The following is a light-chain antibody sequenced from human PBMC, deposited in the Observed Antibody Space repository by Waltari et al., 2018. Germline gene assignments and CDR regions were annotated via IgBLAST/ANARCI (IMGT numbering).Light chain of an antibody. CDR2: AAS. J-gene: IGKJ4*01. CDR3: QQYSDWPPLT. CDR1: QSLSRN. Sequence: EILMTQSPGTLSVSPGETATLSCRASQSLSRNLAWYQLKPGQAPRPLIHAASTGATGIPARFSGSGSGTEFTLTISSLQSEDVAVYYCQQYSDWPPLTFGGGTKVEIK. V-gene: IGKV3-15*01.